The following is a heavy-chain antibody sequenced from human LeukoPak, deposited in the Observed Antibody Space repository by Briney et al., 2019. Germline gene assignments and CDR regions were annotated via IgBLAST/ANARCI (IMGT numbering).Heavy chain of an antibody. CDR2: INHSGST. D-gene: IGHD4-17*01. CDR3: ARTTVTTEVCDY. CDR1: GGSFSGYY. V-gene: IGHV4-34*01. J-gene: IGHJ4*02. Sequence: SETLSLTCAVYGGSFSGYYWSWIRQPPGKGLEWIGEINHSGSTNYNPSLKSRVTISVDTSKNQFSLKLSSVTAADTAVYYCARTTVTTEVCDYWGQGTLVTVSS.